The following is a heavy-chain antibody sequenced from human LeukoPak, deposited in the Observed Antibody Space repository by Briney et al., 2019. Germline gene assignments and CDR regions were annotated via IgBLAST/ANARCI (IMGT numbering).Heavy chain of an antibody. J-gene: IGHJ4*02. CDR3: ARDGMVRGVIITSAIDY. Sequence: KASETLSLTCTVSGGSISGYYWSWIRQPPGKGLEWIGEINHSGSTNYNPSLKSRVTISVDTSKNQFSLKLSSVTAADTAVYYCARDGMVRGVIITSAIDYWGQGTLVTVSS. CDR1: GGSISGYY. CDR2: INHSGST. V-gene: IGHV4-34*01. D-gene: IGHD3-10*01.